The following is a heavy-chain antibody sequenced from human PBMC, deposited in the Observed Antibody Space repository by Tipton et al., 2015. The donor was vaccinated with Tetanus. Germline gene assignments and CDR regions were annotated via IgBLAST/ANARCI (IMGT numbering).Heavy chain of an antibody. J-gene: IGHJ6*02. CDR1: GGSLRSGDHY. CDR2: ISASGST. D-gene: IGHD3-10*01. V-gene: IGHV4-61*08. CDR3: ARVKGTYNHYGLDV. Sequence: TLSLTCTVFGGSLRSGDHYWSWIRQPPGKGLEWLAYISASGSTNSNYSLKSRITISRDTSKNQFSLKLASVTAADTAVYYCARVKGTYNHYGLDVWGQGTTVTVAS.